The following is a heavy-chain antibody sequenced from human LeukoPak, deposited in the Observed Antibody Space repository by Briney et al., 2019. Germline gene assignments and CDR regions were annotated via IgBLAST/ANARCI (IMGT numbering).Heavy chain of an antibody. CDR3: ARDHGYQLLSRPRGGFDY. V-gene: IGHV1-2*02. CDR2: INPNSGGT. J-gene: IGHJ4*02. D-gene: IGHD2-2*01. CDR1: GYTFTGYY. Sequence: ASVKVSCKASGYTFTGYYMHWVRQAPGQGLEWMGWINPNSGGTNYAQKFQGRVTMTRDTSISTAYMELSRLRSDDTAVYYCARDHGYQLLSRPRGGFDYWGQGTLVTVSS.